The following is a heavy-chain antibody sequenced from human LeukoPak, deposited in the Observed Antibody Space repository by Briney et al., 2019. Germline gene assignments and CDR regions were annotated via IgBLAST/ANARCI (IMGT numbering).Heavy chain of an antibody. CDR3: AKYYYDSSGYYDAAPLDS. D-gene: IGHD3-22*01. CDR1: RFTFSTYA. J-gene: IGHJ4*02. CDR2: ISGSGYST. Sequence: GGSLRLSCAASRFTFSTYAMSWVRQAPGKGLEWVSSISGSGYSTYYADSVEGRFTISRDNFKSTLFLQMISLRAEDTAVYSCAKYYYDSSGYYDAAPLDSWGQGTLVTVFS. V-gene: IGHV3-23*01.